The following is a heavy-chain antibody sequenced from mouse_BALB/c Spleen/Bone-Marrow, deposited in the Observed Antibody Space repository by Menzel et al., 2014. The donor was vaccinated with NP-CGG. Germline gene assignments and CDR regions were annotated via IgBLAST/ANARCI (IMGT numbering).Heavy chain of an antibody. CDR1: GYTFTSSW. V-gene: IGHV1S130*01. CDR2: IHPNSGNT. CDR3: AGYDWYFDV. D-gene: IGHD2-14*01. Sequence: QVQLQQSGSVLVRPGASVKLSCKASGYTFTSSWIHWAKLRPGQGLEWIGEIHPNSGNTNYNEKFKGKATLTSDKSSSTAYMELSSLTSEDSAVYYCAGYDWYFDVWGAGTTVTVSS. J-gene: IGHJ1*01.